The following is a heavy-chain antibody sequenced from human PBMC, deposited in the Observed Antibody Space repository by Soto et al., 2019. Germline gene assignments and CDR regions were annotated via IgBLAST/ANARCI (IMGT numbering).Heavy chain of an antibody. CDR1: GFPFTSYG. J-gene: IGHJ4*02. V-gene: IGHV3-30*03. CDR2: ISYDGTNK. D-gene: IGHD3-10*01. CDR3: VGGQFYFDY. Sequence: QVQLVESGGGVVQPGRSLRLSCAASGFPFTSYGMHWVREGPGKGLEWLAVISYDGTNKFYADSVKARFTFSRDNSKNTLYLQMNSLRPEDTALYYCVGGQFYFDYRGQGTLVIVSS.